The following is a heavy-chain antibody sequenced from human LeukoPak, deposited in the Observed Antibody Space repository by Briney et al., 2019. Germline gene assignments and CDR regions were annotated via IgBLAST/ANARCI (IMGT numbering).Heavy chain of an antibody. Sequence: PSETLSLTCVVYGESFSGYSWNWIRQPPGKGLEWIGEINQRRNTNYNPSLKSRVTISIDTSKNQFSLKLSSVTAADTAVYYCARHGWHAWYFDLWGRGTLVTVSS. D-gene: IGHD6-19*01. CDR2: INQRRNT. J-gene: IGHJ2*01. V-gene: IGHV4-34*01. CDR1: GESFSGYS. CDR3: ARHGWHAWYFDL.